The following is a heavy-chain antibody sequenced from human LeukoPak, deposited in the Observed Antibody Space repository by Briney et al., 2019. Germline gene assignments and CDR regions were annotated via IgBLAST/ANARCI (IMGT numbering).Heavy chain of an antibody. CDR2: IKQDGSEK. V-gene: IGHV3-7*04. J-gene: IGHJ4*02. CDR3: ARDGTYTDYDPDFDI. Sequence: ETLSVTCTVSGGSIIGYYWSWVRQAPGKGLEWVANIKQDGSEKYYVDSVKGRFTISRDNAKNSLYLQMNSLRAEDTTVFYCARDGTYTDYDPDFDIWGQGTLVTVSS. CDR1: GGSIIGYY. D-gene: IGHD5-12*01.